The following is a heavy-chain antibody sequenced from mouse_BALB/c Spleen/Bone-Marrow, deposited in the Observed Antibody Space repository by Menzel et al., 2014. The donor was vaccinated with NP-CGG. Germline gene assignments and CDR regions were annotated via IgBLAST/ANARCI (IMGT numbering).Heavy chain of an antibody. CDR3: ARWDYYGYAMDY. CDR1: GYSFTGYT. CDR2: INPYNGGT. Sequence: VQLQQSGPELVKPGASMKVSCKASGYSFTGYTMNWVKQSHGKNLEWIGLINPYNGGTSYNQKFMGKATLTVDKSSSTAYMELLSLTSEDSAAYYCARWDYYGYAMDYWGQGTSVTVSS. D-gene: IGHD1-1*01. J-gene: IGHJ4*01. V-gene: IGHV1S135*01.